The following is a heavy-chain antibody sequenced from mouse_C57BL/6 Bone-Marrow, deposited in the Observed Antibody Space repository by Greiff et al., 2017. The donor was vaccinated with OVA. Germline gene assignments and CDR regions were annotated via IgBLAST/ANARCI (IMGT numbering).Heavy chain of an antibody. CDR1: GISITTGNYR. Sequence: DVKLQESGPGLVKPSQTVFLTCTVTGISITTGNYRWSWIRQFPGNKLEWIGYIYYSGTITYTPSLTSRTTITRDTPKNQFFLEMNSLTAEDTATYYCARENYGRNWYFDVWGTGTTVTVSS. CDR3: ARENYGRNWYFDV. J-gene: IGHJ1*03. V-gene: IGHV3-5*01. CDR2: IYYSGTI. D-gene: IGHD1-1*01.